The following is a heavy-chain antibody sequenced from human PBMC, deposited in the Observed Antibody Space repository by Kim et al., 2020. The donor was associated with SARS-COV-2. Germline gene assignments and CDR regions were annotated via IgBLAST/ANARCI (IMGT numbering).Heavy chain of an antibody. Sequence: ASVKVSCKASGYTFTSYAMNWVRQAPGQGLEWMGWINTNTGNPTYAQGFTGRFVFSLDTSVSTAYLQISSLKAEDTAVYYCARDPPTHSSSSEWDMDVWGQGTTVTVSS. D-gene: IGHD6-6*01. CDR1: GYTFTSYA. J-gene: IGHJ6*02. CDR3: ARDPPTHSSSSEWDMDV. V-gene: IGHV7-4-1*02. CDR2: INTNTGNP.